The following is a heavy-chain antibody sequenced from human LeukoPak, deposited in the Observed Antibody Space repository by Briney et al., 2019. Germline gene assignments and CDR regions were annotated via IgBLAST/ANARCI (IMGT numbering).Heavy chain of an antibody. D-gene: IGHD5-12*01. CDR2: ISPHSGGT. J-gene: IGHJ4*02. Sequence: ASVKASCKASGYTFTGYYIYWVRQAPGQRLEWMGQISPHSGGTNYAQKFQGRVTMTRDTSITTAYMELSNLRSDDTAVYYCARGGTDYWGQGTLVTVSS. CDR1: GYTFTGYY. CDR3: ARGGTDY. V-gene: IGHV1-2*06.